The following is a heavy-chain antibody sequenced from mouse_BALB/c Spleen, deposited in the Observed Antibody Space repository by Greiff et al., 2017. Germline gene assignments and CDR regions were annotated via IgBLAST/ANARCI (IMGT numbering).Heavy chain of an antibody. Sequence: EVKLEESGGGLVKPGGSLKLSCAASGFTFSSYTMSWVRQTPEKRLEWVATISSGGGNTYYPDSVKGRFTISRDNAKNNLYLQMSSLRSEDTALYYCARWGFAYWGQGTLVTVSA. J-gene: IGHJ3*01. CDR2: ISSGGGNT. V-gene: IGHV5-9*03. CDR1: GFTFSSYT. CDR3: ARWGFAY.